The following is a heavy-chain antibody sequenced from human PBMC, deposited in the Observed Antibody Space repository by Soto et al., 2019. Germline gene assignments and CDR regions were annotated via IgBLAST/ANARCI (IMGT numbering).Heavy chain of an antibody. D-gene: IGHD3-16*01. V-gene: IGHV2-5*02. Sequence: QITLKESGPTLVKPTQTLTLTCIFSGFSFSADGVGVGWIRQPPGKALEWLALIYWDDDTRYRPSLKSRLTITKDSAKNQVVRTMTNMDPVDTATYYCAHAFGGTSWPNDAFDVWGQGTVVTVSS. CDR3: AHAFGGTSWPNDAFDV. CDR2: IYWDDDT. J-gene: IGHJ3*01. CDR1: GFSFSADGVG.